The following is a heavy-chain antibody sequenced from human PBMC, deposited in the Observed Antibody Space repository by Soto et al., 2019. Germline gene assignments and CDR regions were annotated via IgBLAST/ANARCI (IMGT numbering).Heavy chain of an antibody. CDR3: ARRNWNCGAFDI. V-gene: IGHV3-23*01. CDR2: ISGSGSST. Sequence: GGSLRLSCAASGFTFSSYAMSWVRQAPGKGLEWVSGISGSGSSTYYADSVKGRFTISRDNSKNTLYLQVNSLRADDTAVYYCARRNWNCGAFDIWGQGTMVTVS. D-gene: IGHD1-7*01. CDR1: GFTFSSYA. J-gene: IGHJ3*02.